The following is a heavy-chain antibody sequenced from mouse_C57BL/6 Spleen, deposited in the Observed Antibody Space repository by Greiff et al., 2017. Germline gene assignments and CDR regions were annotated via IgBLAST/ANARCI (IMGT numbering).Heavy chain of an antibody. CDR2: INPSSGYN. CDR3: AWGEEINFWVAD. V-gene: IGHV1-7*01. Sequence: VKLMESGAELAKPGASVKLSCKASGYTFTSYWMHWVKQRPGKGLEWIGYINPSSGYNKYNQKFKDKATLTADKSSSTAYRQLSSLTYEDSAVYYCAWGEEINFWVADWGQGTLGTVSA. J-gene: IGHJ3*01. CDR1: GYTFTSYW.